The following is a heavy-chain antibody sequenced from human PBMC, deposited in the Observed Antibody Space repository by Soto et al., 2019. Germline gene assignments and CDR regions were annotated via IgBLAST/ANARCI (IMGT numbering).Heavy chain of an antibody. D-gene: IGHD3-22*01. Sequence: PGGSLRLSCAASGLTFTSYGMHWVRHAPGKGLEWVAVISYDGSNKYYADSVKGRFTISRDNSKNTLYLQMNSLRAEDTAVYYCAKSRAPWLPNEAFDYWGQGTLVTVSS. J-gene: IGHJ4*02. CDR3: AKSRAPWLPNEAFDY. CDR1: GLTFTSYG. V-gene: IGHV3-30*18. CDR2: ISYDGSNK.